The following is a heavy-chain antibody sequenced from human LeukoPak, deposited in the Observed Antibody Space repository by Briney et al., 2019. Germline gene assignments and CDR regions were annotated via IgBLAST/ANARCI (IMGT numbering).Heavy chain of an antibody. Sequence: SETLSLTCTVSGGSISSSNYYWGWIRQPPGKGLEWIGSIYYSGTTYYNTSLKSRVTISVDTSKNQFYLKLSSVTAADTAVYYCASGGSCSALCLGNYWGQATLVTVSS. D-gene: IGHD2-15*01. V-gene: IGHV4-39*01. CDR3: ASGGSCSALCLGNY. CDR1: GGSISSSNYY. J-gene: IGHJ4*02. CDR2: IYYSGTT.